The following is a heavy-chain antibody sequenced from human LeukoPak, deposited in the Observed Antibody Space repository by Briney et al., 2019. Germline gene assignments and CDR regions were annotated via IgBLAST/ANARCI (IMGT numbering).Heavy chain of an antibody. CDR1: GFTFSSYA. J-gene: IGHJ6*02. CDR3: ARVAYASYYGMDV. D-gene: IGHD2-8*01. Sequence: PPGGSLRLSCAASGFTFSSYAMSWVRQAPGKGLEWVSAISGSGGSTYYADSVKGRFTISRDNSKNTLYLQMNSLRDEDTAVYYCARVAYASYYGMDVWGQGTTVTVSS. V-gene: IGHV3-23*01. CDR2: ISGSGGST.